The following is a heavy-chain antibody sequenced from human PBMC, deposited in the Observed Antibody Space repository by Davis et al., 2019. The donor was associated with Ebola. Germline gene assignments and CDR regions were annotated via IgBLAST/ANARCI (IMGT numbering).Heavy chain of an antibody. CDR2: ISYDGKKK. V-gene: IGHV3-30*04. CDR1: GFSFSTSV. J-gene: IGHJ5*02. Sequence: GESLKISCAASGFSFSTSVMLWVRQAPGTGLEWVSLISYDGKKKFYTDSVKGRFTISSDNSKNTLYLQMDGLRAEDTAVYYCARDPTNYGSEDYFARNHFDLWGQGTLVTVSS. CDR3: ARDPTNYGSEDYFARNHFDL. D-gene: IGHD3-10*01.